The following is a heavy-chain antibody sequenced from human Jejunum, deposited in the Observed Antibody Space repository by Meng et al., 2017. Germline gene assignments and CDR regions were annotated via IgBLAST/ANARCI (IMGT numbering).Heavy chain of an antibody. Sequence: SETLSLTCTVSGGSVSSVSNQWSWILQPPVKGLEWIGFIHSSGSTNPNPSLQSRVTISVDTSKNQFSLKLTSVTAADTALYYCARRSGSYFLSGFDNWGQGTLVTVSS. J-gene: IGHJ4*02. CDR1: GGSVSSVSNQ. CDR2: IHSSGST. CDR3: ARRSGSYFLSGFDN. V-gene: IGHV4-61*01. D-gene: IGHD1-26*01.